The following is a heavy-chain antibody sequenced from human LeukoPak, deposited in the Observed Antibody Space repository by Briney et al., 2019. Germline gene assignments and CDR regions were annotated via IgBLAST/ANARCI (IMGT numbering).Heavy chain of an antibody. J-gene: IGHJ4*02. CDR1: GFTFSSYS. CDR2: ISSSSSTI. CDR3: ARGGPVLRYFDWLSTFDY. V-gene: IGHV3-48*04. Sequence: GGSLRLSCAAPGFTFSSYSMNWVRQAPGKGLEWVSYISSSSSTIYYADSVKGRFTISRDNAKNSLYLQMNSLRAEDTAVYYCARGGPVLRYFDWLSTFDYWGQGTLVTVSS. D-gene: IGHD3-9*01.